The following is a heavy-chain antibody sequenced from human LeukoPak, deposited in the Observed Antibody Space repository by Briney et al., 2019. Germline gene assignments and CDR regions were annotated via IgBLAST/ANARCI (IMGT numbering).Heavy chain of an antibody. CDR2: IYYSGST. CDR1: GGSISSYY. Sequence: PSETLSLTCTVSGGSISSYYWSWIRQPPGKGLEWIGYIYYSGSTNYNPSLKSRVTISVDTSKNQFSLKLSSVTAADTAVYYCARVLPNYDFWSGYNWYFDLWGRGTLVTVSS. CDR3: ARVLPNYDFWSGYNWYFDL. J-gene: IGHJ2*01. V-gene: IGHV4-59*01. D-gene: IGHD3-3*01.